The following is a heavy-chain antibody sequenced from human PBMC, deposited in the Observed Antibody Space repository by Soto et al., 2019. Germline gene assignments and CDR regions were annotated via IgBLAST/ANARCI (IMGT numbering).Heavy chain of an antibody. CDR3: ARVPRYGMDV. J-gene: IGHJ6*02. V-gene: IGHV3-74*01. CDR1: GFTFSNYW. Sequence: EEQLVESGGGLVQPGGSLRLSCAASGFTFSNYWMHWVRQAPGKGLVWVSRINSDASRISYADSVKGRFTISRDNAKNTLYLQMNSVRVEDTAVYYGARVPRYGMDVWGQGTTVTVSS. CDR2: INSDASRI.